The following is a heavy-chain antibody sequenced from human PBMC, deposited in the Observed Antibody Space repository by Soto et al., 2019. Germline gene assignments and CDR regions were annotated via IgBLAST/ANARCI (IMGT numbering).Heavy chain of an antibody. V-gene: IGHV1-8*01. CDR2: MNPNSGNT. CDR1: GYTFSSFD. D-gene: IGHD2-2*01. CDR3: ARGGGGYCSSTSCYGIDY. Sequence: GASVKVSCKASGYTFSSFDINWVRQATGQGLEWMGWMNPNSGNTGCAQKFQGRVTMTTNASTNTAYMELSSLTSEDTAVYYCARGGGGYCSSTSCYGIDYWGQGALVTVSS. J-gene: IGHJ4*02.